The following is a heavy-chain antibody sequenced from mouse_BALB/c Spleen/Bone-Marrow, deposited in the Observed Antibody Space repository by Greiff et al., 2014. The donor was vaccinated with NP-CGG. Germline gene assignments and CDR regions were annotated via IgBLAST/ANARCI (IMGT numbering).Heavy chain of an antibody. CDR2: IDPANGYT. CDR1: GFNIKDTY. J-gene: IGHJ2*01. Sequence: DVHLVESGAELVKPGASVKLSCTASGFNIKDTYMHWVKQRPEQGLEWIGRIDPANGYTKYDPEFQGKATITADTSSNTAYLQLSSLTSEDTAVYYCARSDYWGQGTTLTVSS. V-gene: IGHV14-3*02. CDR3: ARSDY.